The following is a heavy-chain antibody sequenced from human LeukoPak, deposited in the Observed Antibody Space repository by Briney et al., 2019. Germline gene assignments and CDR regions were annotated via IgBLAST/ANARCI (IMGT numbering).Heavy chain of an antibody. V-gene: IGHV4-30-2*01. CDR2: IYHSGST. Sequence: WVRQAPGKGLEWIGYIYHSGSTYYNPSLKSRVTISVDRSKNQFSLKLSSVTAADTAVYYCARGGNDYVWGSYRYFGTYFDYWGQGTLVTVSS. CDR3: ARGGNDYVWGSYRYFGTYFDY. D-gene: IGHD3-16*02. J-gene: IGHJ4*02.